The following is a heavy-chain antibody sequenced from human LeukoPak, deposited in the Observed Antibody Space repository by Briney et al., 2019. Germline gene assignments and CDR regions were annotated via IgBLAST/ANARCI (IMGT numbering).Heavy chain of an antibody. CDR1: GGTFSSYA. J-gene: IGHJ6*02. V-gene: IGHV1-69*04. CDR3: ARDTPYDTYYYDMDV. CDR2: TIPILGIA. D-gene: IGHD3-9*01. Sequence: ASVKVSCKASGGTFSSYAISWVRQAPGQGLEWMGRTIPILGIANYAQKFQGRVTITADKSTSTAYMELSSLRSEDTAVYYCARDTPYDTYYYDMDVWGQGTTVTVSS.